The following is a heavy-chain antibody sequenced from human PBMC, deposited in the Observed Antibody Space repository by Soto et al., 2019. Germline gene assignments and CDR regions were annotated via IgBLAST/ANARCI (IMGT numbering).Heavy chain of an antibody. J-gene: IGHJ4*02. Sequence: SETLSLTCSVSGGYVHSYYWSWLRQSPGRGLEWIAYIYYTGSTKYNPSLKSRATISLDTSKNEIYLKMTSVTAADTAVYYCARARVRGVSPHYDFWGQGTQVTVSS. D-gene: IGHD2-8*01. CDR3: ARARVRGVSPHYDF. CDR2: IYYTGST. CDR1: GGYVHSYY. V-gene: IGHV4-59*02.